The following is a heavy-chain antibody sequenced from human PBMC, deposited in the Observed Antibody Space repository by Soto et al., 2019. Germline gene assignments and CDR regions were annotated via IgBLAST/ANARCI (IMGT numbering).Heavy chain of an antibody. D-gene: IGHD3-10*01. CDR2: IYWNDDK. V-gene: IGHV2-5*01. CDR3: AHRRGYYGSGSYYSDYFDY. CDR1: GFSLSTSGVG. Sequence: QITLKESGPTLVKPTQTLTLTCTFSGFSLSTSGVGVGWIRQPPGKALEWLALIYWNDDKRYSPSLKSRLTITKDTSKNQVVLKMTNMDPVDTATYYCAHRRGYYGSGSYYSDYFDYWGQGTLVTVSS. J-gene: IGHJ4*02.